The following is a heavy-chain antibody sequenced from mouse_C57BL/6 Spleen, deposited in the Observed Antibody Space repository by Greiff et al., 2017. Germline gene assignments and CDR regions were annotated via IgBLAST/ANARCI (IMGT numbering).Heavy chain of an antibody. Sequence: VQLQQSGAELVRPGASVTLSCKASGYTFTDYEMHWVKQTPVHGLEWIGAIDPETGGTAYNQKFKGKAILTADKSSSTAYMELRSLTSEDSAVYYCTRLGYYRYFDVWGTGTTVTVSS. CDR3: TRLGYYRYFDV. D-gene: IGHD2-2*01. CDR1: GYTFTDYE. J-gene: IGHJ1*03. CDR2: IDPETGGT. V-gene: IGHV1-15*01.